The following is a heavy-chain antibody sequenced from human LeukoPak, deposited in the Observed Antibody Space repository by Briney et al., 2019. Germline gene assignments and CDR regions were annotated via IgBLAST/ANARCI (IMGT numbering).Heavy chain of an antibody. CDR1: GYTFVDYF. Sequence: SVKVSCKASGYTFVDYFIHWVRQAPGQGLEWMGRIIPILRLANYAQKFQGRVTITADKSTSTAFLELSSLRSEDTAVYYCARSYCDSPICYMPFDYWGRGTLVTVSS. CDR3: ARSYCDSPICYMPFDY. CDR2: IIPILRLA. J-gene: IGHJ4*02. D-gene: IGHD2-2*02. V-gene: IGHV1-69*02.